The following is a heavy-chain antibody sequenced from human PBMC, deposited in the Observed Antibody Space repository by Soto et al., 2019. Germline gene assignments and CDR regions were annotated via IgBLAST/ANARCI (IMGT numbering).Heavy chain of an antibody. V-gene: IGHV3-74*01. J-gene: IGHJ5*02. CDR1: GFTFSSYW. Sequence: GGSLRLSCAASGFTFSSYWMHWVRQAPGKGLVWVSRINSDGSSTSYADSVKGRFTISRDNAKNTLYLQMNSLRAEDTAVYYCARESAYCSGGSCYVWFDPWGQGTLVTVSS. CDR3: ARESAYCSGGSCYVWFDP. CDR2: INSDGSST. D-gene: IGHD2-15*01.